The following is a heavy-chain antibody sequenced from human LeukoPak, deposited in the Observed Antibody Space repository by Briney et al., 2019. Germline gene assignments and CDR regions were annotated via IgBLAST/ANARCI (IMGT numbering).Heavy chain of an antibody. CDR2: IYYSGST. CDR1: GGSISSYY. V-gene: IGHV4-59*08. D-gene: IGHD6-13*01. J-gene: IGHJ2*01. Sequence: SETLSLTCTVSGGSISSYYWSWIRQPPGKGLEWIGYIYYSGSTNYNPSLKSRVTISVDTSKNQFSLKLSSVTAADTAVYYCATQEYSSSGGNWYFDLWGRGTLVTVSS. CDR3: ATQEYSSSGGNWYFDL.